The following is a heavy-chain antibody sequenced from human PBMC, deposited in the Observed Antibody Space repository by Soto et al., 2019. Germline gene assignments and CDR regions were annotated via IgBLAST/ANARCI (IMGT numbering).Heavy chain of an antibody. J-gene: IGHJ4*02. V-gene: IGHV3-21*01. CDR3: ASLMSYSSCDY. CDR1: GFTFSSYS. Sequence: EVQLVESGGGLVKPGGSLRLSCAASGFTFSSYSMNWVRQAPGKGLEWVSSISSSSSYIYYADSVKGRFTISRDNAKNSRYLQMNRLRAEDTAVDYCASLMSYSSCDYWGQGTLVTVSS. D-gene: IGHD6-19*01. CDR2: ISSSSSYI.